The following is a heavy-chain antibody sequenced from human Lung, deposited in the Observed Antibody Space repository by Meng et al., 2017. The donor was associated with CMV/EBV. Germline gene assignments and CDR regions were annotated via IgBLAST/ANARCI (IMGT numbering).Heavy chain of an antibody. CDR3: ARVGAYCGGDCYHPR. CDR2: IYHSGST. Sequence: PPQESGPGLVKPSGTRSLTCAGSGGSLSSENWWSWVRQPPGKGLEWIGEIYHSGSTNYNPSLKSRVTISVDESKNQFSLRLSSVTAADTAVYYCARVGAYCGGDCYHPRWGQGTLVTVSS. V-gene: IGHV4-4*02. D-gene: IGHD2-21*02. J-gene: IGHJ4*02. CDR1: GGSLSSENW.